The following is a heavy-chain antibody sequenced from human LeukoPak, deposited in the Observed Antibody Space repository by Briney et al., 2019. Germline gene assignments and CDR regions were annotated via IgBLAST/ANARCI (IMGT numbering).Heavy chain of an antibody. CDR1: GFIFKKYW. D-gene: IGHD5-24*01. V-gene: IGHV3-7*01. Sequence: GGSLRLSCAASGFIFKKYWMNWVHQVPGKGLECLANIKEDGSETYADSVKGRFTISRDNPKNLLFLQINSLRVEDTAVYYCARETPRRGETRDGYRWGQGTVVTVSS. CDR2: IKEDGSET. CDR3: ARETPRRGETRDGYR. J-gene: IGHJ4*02.